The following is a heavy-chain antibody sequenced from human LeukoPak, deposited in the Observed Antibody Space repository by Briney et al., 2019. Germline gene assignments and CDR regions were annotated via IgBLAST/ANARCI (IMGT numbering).Heavy chain of an antibody. CDR1: GFTVSSNY. V-gene: IGHV3-66*01. D-gene: IGHD5-18*01. CDR3: AKAPYNYEKINYYYYMDV. Sequence: PGGSLRLSCAASGFTVSSNYMSWVRQAPGKGLEWVSVIYSGGSTYYADSVKGRFTISRDNSKNTLYLQMNSLRAEDTAVYYCAKAPYNYEKINYYYYMDVWGKGTTVTVSS. CDR2: IYSGGST. J-gene: IGHJ6*03.